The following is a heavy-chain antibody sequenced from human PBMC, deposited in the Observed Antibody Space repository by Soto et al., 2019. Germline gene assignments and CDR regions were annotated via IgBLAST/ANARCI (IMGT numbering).Heavy chain of an antibody. CDR1: GGSISGDYY. D-gene: IGHD2-15*01. CDR3: ARGGARWPGYFDS. V-gene: IGHV4-30-4*08. CDR2: IYYSGSS. J-gene: IGHJ4*02. Sequence: SETLSLTCRVSGGSISGDYYWSWIRQSPEKGLEWIGYIYYSGSSYSNPALQSRLSMSLDTSKNQFSLKLRSVTAADTAVYYRARGGARWPGYFDSWGQGALVTVSS.